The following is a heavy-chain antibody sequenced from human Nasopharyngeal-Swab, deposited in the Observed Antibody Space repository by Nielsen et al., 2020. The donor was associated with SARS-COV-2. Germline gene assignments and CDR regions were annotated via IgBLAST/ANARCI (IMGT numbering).Heavy chain of an antibody. CDR2: IKQDGSEK. V-gene: IGHV3-7*03. D-gene: IGHD5-18*01. CDR1: GFTFSSYW. Sequence: GGSLRLSCAASGFTFSSYWMSWVRQAPGKGLEWVASIKQDGSEKYYVDSVKGRFTISRDKAKNSLYLQMNSLRAEDTAVYYCAKRGYSYVNKFDLWGQGTLVTVSS. CDR3: AKRGYSYVNKFDL. J-gene: IGHJ4*02.